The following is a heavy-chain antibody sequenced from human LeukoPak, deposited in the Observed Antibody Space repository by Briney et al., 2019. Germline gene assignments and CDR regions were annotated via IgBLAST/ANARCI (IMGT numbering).Heavy chain of an antibody. D-gene: IGHD3-10*01. CDR2: ISSTGNTI. J-gene: IGHJ4*02. CDR1: GFTFNEYY. V-gene: IGHV3-11*01. Sequence: GGSLRLSCAASGFTFNEYYMSWIRRAPGKGLEWVSYISSTGNTIYYADSVKGRFTISRDNAKNSLFLQMNSLRAEDTAVYYCARGAVVRGVIFDYWGQGTLVTVSS. CDR3: ARGAVVRGVIFDY.